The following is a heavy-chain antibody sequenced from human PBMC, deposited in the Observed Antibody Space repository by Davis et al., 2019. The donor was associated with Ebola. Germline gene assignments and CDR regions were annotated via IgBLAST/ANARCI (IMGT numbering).Heavy chain of an antibody. CDR3: ARRLYSTSGFDP. D-gene: IGHD4-11*01. CDR1: GYTFTSYA. J-gene: IGHJ5*02. Sequence: ASVKVSCKASGYTFTSYAMHWVRQAPGQRLEWMGWINAGNGNTKYSQKFQGRVTMTRNTSISTAYMELSSLRSEDTAVYYCARRLYSTSGFDPWGQGTLVTVSS. CDR2: INAGNGNT. V-gene: IGHV1-3*01.